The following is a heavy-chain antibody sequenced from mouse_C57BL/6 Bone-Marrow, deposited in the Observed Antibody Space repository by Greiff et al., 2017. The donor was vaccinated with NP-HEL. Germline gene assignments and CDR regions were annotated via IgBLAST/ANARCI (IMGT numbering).Heavy chain of an antibody. J-gene: IGHJ3*01. V-gene: IGHV5-9-1*02. CDR1: GGRCSVGA. D-gene: IGHD2-2*01. CDR2: ISSGGDYI. Sequence: EVMLVESGEGLVKNGGGRKRGGGEEGGRCSVGAMGGGGGSAEKRLEWVAYISSGGDYIYYADTVKGRFTISRDNARNTLYLQMSSLKSEDTAMYYCTRSLGLPWGQGTLVTVSA. CDR3: TRSLGLP.